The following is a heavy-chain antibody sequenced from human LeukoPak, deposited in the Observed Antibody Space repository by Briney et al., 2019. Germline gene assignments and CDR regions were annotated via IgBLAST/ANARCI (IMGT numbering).Heavy chain of an antibody. CDR3: AGATPDFGY. V-gene: IGHV3-21*04. J-gene: IGHJ4*01. Sequence: GGPLRLSCAASGFTFNTYTMNWVRQAPGKGLEWVASITSGSSHIHYTDSVRGRFTVSRDNAKTSLYLDMTSLRAEDTAVYFCAGATPDFGYWGHGALVTVSS. CDR2: ITSGSSHI. CDR1: GFTFNTYT.